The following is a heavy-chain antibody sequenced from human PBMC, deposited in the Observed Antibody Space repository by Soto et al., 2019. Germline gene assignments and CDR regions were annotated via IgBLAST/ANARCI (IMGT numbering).Heavy chain of an antibody. CDR1: GGTFSSYA. CDR2: IIPIFGTA. D-gene: IGHD6-13*01. Sequence: SVKVSCKASGGTFSSYAISWVRQAPGQGLEWMGGIIPIFGTANYAQKFQGRVTITADESTSTAYMELSSLRSEDTAVYYCAGGVAAAGPDYYGMDVWGQGTTVTVS. V-gene: IGHV1-69*13. CDR3: AGGVAAAGPDYYGMDV. J-gene: IGHJ6*02.